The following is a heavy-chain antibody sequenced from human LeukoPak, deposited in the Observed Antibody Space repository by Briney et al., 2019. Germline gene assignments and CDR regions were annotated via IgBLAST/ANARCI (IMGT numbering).Heavy chain of an antibody. CDR3: ASAGATGIAVAGTNPTLPYYFDY. Sequence: GGSLTLSCAASGFTFSSYSMNWVRQAPGEVLEWVSSIRSSSRYIYYADSVKGRLTISRDNAKSSMYLQMNSLRAKDTAVYYCASAGATGIAVAGTNPTLPYYFDYWGQGTLVTVSP. CDR2: IRSSSRYI. CDR1: GFTFSSYS. V-gene: IGHV3-21*01. D-gene: IGHD6-19*01. J-gene: IGHJ4*02.